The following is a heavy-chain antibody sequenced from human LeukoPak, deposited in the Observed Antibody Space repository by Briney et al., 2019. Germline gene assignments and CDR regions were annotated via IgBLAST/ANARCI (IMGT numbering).Heavy chain of an antibody. CDR1: GYTFTDYY. J-gene: IGHJ5*02. CDR3: TREARVGNWFDP. D-gene: IGHD2-2*01. CDR2: INPDNGGT. Sequence: ASVKVSCRTSGYTFTDYYIHWVRQAPGQGLEWMGWINPDNGGTNYAQKFQGRVTMTRDTSIRTVYMDLSRLRSDDTAVFYCTREARVGNWFDPWGQGTQVTVSS. V-gene: IGHV1-2*02.